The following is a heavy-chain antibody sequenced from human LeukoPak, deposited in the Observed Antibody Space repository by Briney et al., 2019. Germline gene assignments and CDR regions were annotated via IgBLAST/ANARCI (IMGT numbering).Heavy chain of an antibody. D-gene: IGHD2-15*01. CDR2: IKQDGSEK. J-gene: IGHJ3*02. V-gene: IGHV3-7*01. Sequence: GGSLRLSCAASGFIFNNYWMTWVRQAPGKGLAWVANIKQDGSEKYYVDSVKGRFTISRDNVKNLLSLRMSSLRGEDTAVYFCARVNPLLAPGAFDIWGQGTMVAVSS. CDR3: ARVNPLLAPGAFDI. CDR1: GFIFNNYW.